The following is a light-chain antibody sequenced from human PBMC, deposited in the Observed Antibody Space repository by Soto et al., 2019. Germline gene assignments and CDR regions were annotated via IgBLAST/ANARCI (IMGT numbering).Light chain of an antibody. CDR3: QRYGNSRT. J-gene: IGKJ1*01. CDR1: QSVSSSY. Sequence: TVLTQSPRTVSLPPGERTTPSCRASQSVSSSYLAWYQQKPGQAPRLLFYAASNMATGIQDRFSGSGAGTDFTLTITMLEPDDFAMYYCQRYGNSRTCGQGTKVDIK. V-gene: IGKV3-20*01. CDR2: AAS.